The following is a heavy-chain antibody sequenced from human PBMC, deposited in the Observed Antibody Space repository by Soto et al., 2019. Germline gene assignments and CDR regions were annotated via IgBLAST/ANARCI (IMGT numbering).Heavy chain of an antibody. CDR2: IYYSGST. D-gene: IGHD2-2*01. Sequence: PSETLSLTCTVSGRSVSSGSYYWSCIRQPPGKGLEWIGYIYYSGSTNYNPSLKSRVTISVDTSKNQFSLKLSSVTAADTAVYYCASVTRTCISTSCYRYYYGMDVWGQGTTVTVSS. J-gene: IGHJ6*02. CDR1: GRSVSSGSYY. V-gene: IGHV4-61*01. CDR3: ASVTRTCISTSCYRYYYGMDV.